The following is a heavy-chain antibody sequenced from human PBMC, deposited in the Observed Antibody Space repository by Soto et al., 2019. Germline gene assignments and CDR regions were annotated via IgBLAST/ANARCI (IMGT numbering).Heavy chain of an antibody. J-gene: IGHJ6*02. CDR1: GYTFTSYY. V-gene: IGHV1-46*01. CDR2: INPSGGST. Sequence: GASVKVSCKASGYTFTSYYMHWVRQAPGQGLEWMGIINPSGGSTSYAQKFQGRVTMTRDTSTSTVYMELSSLRSEDTAVYYCARGGGIVDTGIGYYYYHAMDVWGQGTTVTVSS. D-gene: IGHD5-18*01. CDR3: ARGGGIVDTGIGYYYYHAMDV.